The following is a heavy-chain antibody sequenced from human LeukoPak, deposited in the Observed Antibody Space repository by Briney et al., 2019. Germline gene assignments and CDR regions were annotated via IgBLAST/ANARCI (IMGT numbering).Heavy chain of an antibody. D-gene: IGHD5-12*01. CDR1: GFRFSSQE. Sequence: GGSLRLSCAASGFRFSSQEMAWVRQAPGKGLEWVSYMSKDGRTIYYADSVKGRFTISRDNTRNSLFLHLNSLRADDTAFYYCARGSFAGFDLYFDSWGQGTLVTVSS. J-gene: IGHJ4*02. CDR2: MSKDGRTI. CDR3: ARGSFAGFDLYFDS. V-gene: IGHV3-48*03.